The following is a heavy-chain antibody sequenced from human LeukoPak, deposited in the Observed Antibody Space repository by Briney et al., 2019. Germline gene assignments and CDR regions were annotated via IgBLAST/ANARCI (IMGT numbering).Heavy chain of an antibody. D-gene: IGHD2-8*02. J-gene: IGHJ4*02. CDR1: GFAFSRHW. CDR2: IKQDGSER. Sequence: GGSLRLSCATSGFAFSRHWMSWVRQAPGKGPEWVANIKQDGSERYYVHSVKGRFTISRDNAKNSLYLQMNSLRAEDTAVYYCARDGGHSTDLDYWGQGIPVTVSS. V-gene: IGHV3-7*01. CDR3: ARDGGHSTDLDY.